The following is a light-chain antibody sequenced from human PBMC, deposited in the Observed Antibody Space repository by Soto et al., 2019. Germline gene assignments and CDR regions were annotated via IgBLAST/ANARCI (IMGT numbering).Light chain of an antibody. V-gene: IGKV3-20*01. CDR2: GAS. J-gene: IGKJ4*01. CDR1: QSVANNY. Sequence: EIVLTQSPGTLSLSPGERATLSCRASQSVANNYVAWYQQRPGQAPRLLLYGASNRATGVPDRFSGSGSGTDFALTISRLEPDDFAVYYWKQFGGSPLVTFGGGTNVEIK. CDR3: KQFGGSPLVT.